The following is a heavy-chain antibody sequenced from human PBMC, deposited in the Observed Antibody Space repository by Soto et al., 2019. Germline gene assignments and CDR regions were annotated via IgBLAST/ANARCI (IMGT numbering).Heavy chain of an antibody. J-gene: IGHJ4*02. CDR3: ARGGYGDY. CDR2: ISAHNGNT. CDR1: GYGFTTYG. D-gene: IGHD1-1*01. Sequence: QVHLVQSGAEVKKPGASVKVSCKGSGYGFTTYGITWVRQAPGQGLEWMAWISAHNGNTNYAQKLQGRVTVTRDTSTSTAYMALRSLRSDDTAVYYCARGGYGDYWGQGALVTVSS. V-gene: IGHV1-18*01.